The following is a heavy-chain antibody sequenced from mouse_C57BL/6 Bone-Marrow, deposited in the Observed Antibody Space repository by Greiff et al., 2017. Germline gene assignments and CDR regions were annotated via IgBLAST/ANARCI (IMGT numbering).Heavy chain of an antibody. D-gene: IGHD3-2*02. CDR3: ARWGSGYPRSAMDY. V-gene: IGHV1-69*01. J-gene: IGHJ4*01. CDR2: IDPSDSYT. Sequence: QVQLQQPGAELVMPGASVKLSCKASGYTFTSYWMHWVKQRPGQGLEWIGEIDPSDSYTNYNQKFKGKSTLTVDKSSSTTYMQLSSLTSEDSAVYYCARWGSGYPRSAMDYWGQGTSVTVSS. CDR1: GYTFTSYW.